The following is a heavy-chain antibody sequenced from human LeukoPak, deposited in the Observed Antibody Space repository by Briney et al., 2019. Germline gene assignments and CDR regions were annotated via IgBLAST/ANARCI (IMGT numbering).Heavy chain of an antibody. CDR1: GFTFSDYS. J-gene: IGHJ5*02. Sequence: GGSLRLSCAASGFTFSDYSMHWVRQAPGKGLNWVAFIRYDGNNKYYADSVKGRFTISRDNSKNMLYLEMNSLSTEDTAVYYCAREGSCGHDRGGYSYGSCWFDPWGQGTLVTVSS. CDR2: IRYDGNNK. V-gene: IGHV3-30*02. D-gene: IGHD5-18*01. CDR3: AREGSCGHDRGGYSYGSCWFDP.